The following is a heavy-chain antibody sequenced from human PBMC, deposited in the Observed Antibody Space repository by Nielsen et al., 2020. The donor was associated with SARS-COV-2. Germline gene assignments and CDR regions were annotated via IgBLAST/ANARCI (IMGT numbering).Heavy chain of an antibody. CDR2: IIPILGIA. Sequence: SVKVSCKASGGTFSSYAISWVRQAPGQGLEWMGRIIPILGIANYAQKFQGRVTITADKSTSTAYMELNSLRAEDTAVYYCARMGIDSGSYSDYWGQGTLVTVSS. J-gene: IGHJ4*02. D-gene: IGHD1-26*01. V-gene: IGHV1-69*04. CDR3: ARMGIDSGSYSDY. CDR1: GGTFSSYA.